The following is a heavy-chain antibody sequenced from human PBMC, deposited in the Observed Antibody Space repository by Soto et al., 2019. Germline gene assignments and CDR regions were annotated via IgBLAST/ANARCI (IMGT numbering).Heavy chain of an antibody. CDR1: GYTFTTFG. V-gene: IGHV1-18*01. Sequence: ASVKVSCKASGYTFTTFGFSWVRQAPGQGLEWMGWISGYNGKTEYAQKFQDRVTMTTDTSTSTAFMELRSLTSDDPAVYYCARALVNLFYYGSGPLGAFDIWGQGTVVTVSS. CDR2: ISGYNGKT. CDR3: ARALVNLFYYGSGPLGAFDI. J-gene: IGHJ3*02. D-gene: IGHD3-10*01.